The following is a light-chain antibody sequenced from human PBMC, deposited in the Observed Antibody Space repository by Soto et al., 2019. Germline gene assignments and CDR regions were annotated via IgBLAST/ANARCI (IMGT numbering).Light chain of an antibody. J-gene: IGKJ1*01. CDR3: QQYNTYSPT. CDR1: QSISTW. V-gene: IGKV1-5*01. CDR2: GAS. Sequence: DIQMTQSPSTLSASVGDRVTITCRASQSISTWLAWYQQTPGKAPKLLIYGASSLESGVPSSFSGSGSGTEFTLTISSLQPDDFATYYCQQYNTYSPTFGQGTKVDIK.